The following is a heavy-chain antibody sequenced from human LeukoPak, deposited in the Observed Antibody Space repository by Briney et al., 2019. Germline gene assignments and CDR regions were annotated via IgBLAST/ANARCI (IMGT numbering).Heavy chain of an antibody. D-gene: IGHD6-19*01. CDR3: ATYPGYSSGVFAC. CDR2: IHSSGST. Sequence: SETLSFTCTVSGGSISNYYWTWIRQPPGKGLEWIGYIHSSGSTNYNPSLKSRVTISVDMSKNQFSLKLTSVTPADTAVYYCATYPGYSSGVFACWGQGTLVTVSS. J-gene: IGHJ4*02. V-gene: IGHV4-59*01. CDR1: GGSISNYY.